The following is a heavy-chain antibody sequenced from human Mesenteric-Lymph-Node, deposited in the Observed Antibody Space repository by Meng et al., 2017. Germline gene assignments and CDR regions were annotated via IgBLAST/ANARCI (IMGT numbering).Heavy chain of an antibody. J-gene: IGHJ4*02. D-gene: IGHD4-17*01. V-gene: IGHV4-4*02. Sequence: QVQLQESGPGLVKPSQTLSLTCTVSGDSISSDYFWSWIRQAPGKGLEWIGEIYHSGRTNYNPSVKSRVSMSVDKSQNHFSLRLSSVTAADTAVYYCTTLYGDSISWGQGTLVTVSS. CDR2: IYHSGRT. CDR1: GDSISSDYF. CDR3: TTLYGDSIS.